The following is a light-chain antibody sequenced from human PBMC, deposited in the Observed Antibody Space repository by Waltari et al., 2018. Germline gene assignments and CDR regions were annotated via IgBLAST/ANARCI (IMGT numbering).Light chain of an antibody. V-gene: IGLV2-23*01. CDR2: EAN. CDR1: SSDIASYNL. CDR3: YAYAGTRGV. Sequence: QSALTQPASVSGSPGQSITISCTGTSSDIASYNLVSWYQQHPGKAPKLIFYEANKRPSGVSFRFAGSKSGNTASLTISGPQAEDEANYYCYAYAGTRGVFGTGTKVTVL. J-gene: IGLJ1*01.